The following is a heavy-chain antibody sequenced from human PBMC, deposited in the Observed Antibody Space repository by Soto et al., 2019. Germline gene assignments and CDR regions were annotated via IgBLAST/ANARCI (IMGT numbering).Heavy chain of an antibody. D-gene: IGHD3-3*01. CDR1: GYTFTSYD. Sequence: ASVKVSCKASGYTFTSYDINWVRQATGQGLEWMGWMNPNSGNTGYAQKFQGRVTMTRNTSSSTAYMELSSLRSEDTAVYYCARDSNFDFWSGYYDWYYYYGMDVWGQGTTVTVSS. J-gene: IGHJ6*02. CDR2: MNPNSGNT. V-gene: IGHV1-8*01. CDR3: ARDSNFDFWSGYYDWYYYYGMDV.